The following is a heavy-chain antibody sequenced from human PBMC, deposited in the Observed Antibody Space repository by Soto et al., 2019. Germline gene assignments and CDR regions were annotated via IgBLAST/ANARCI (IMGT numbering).Heavy chain of an antibody. Sequence: QITLKESGPTLVDPTQTLTLTCTYSGFSLRTTGVGVGCVRQPPGKALEWLGIIYWNDDKRYSPSLKNRFNLTSEISKRQVVLTMTNMDPVDTGTYYCAPTWGLPFDYCGQGTLVIVS. D-gene: IGHD3-16*01. V-gene: IGHV2-5*01. CDR1: GFSLRTTGVG. CDR2: IYWNDDK. J-gene: IGHJ4*02. CDR3: APTWGLPFDY.